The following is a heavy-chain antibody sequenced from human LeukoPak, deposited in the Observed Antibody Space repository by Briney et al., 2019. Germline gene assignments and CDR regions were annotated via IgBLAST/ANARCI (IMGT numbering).Heavy chain of an antibody. CDR2: IRSKANSYAT. Sequence: PGGSLRLSCAASGFTFSGSAMHWVRQASGKGLEGVGRIRSKANSYATAYAASVKGRFTISRDDSKNTAYLQMNSLKTEDTAVYYCTRWGEGSGSDYWGQGTLVTVSS. CDR1: GFTFSGSA. CDR3: TRWGEGSGSDY. V-gene: IGHV3-73*01. D-gene: IGHD3-10*01. J-gene: IGHJ4*02.